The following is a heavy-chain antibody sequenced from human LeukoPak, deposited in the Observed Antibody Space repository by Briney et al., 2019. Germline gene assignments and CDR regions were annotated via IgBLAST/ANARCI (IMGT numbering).Heavy chain of an antibody. CDR2: INHSGST. Sequence: SETLSLTCAVYGGSFSGYYWSWIRQPPGKGLEWIGEINHSGSTNYNPSLKSRVTISVDTSKNQFSLKLSSVTAADTAVYYCARDLSGWFDPWGQGTLVTVSS. CDR1: GGSFSGYY. V-gene: IGHV4-34*01. D-gene: IGHD3-10*01. J-gene: IGHJ5*02. CDR3: ARDLSGWFDP.